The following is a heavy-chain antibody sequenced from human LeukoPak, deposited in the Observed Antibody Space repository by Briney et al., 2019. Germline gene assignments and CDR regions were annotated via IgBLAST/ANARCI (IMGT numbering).Heavy chain of an antibody. CDR2: ISGGGGST. CDR1: GFTFSSYA. CDR3: AKWTRTTLFRGDRARFDS. J-gene: IGHJ4*02. D-gene: IGHD3-10*01. Sequence: PGGSLRLSCAASGFTFSSYAMHWVRQAPGKGLEWVSTISGGGGSTYYADSVKGRFTISRDTSKTTIPLQMNSLRVEDSAVYYCAKWTRTTLFRGDRARFDSWGQGTLVTVSS. V-gene: IGHV3-23*01.